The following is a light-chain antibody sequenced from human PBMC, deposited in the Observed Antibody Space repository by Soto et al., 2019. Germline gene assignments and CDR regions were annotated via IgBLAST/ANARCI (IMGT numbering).Light chain of an antibody. V-gene: IGKV3-11*01. J-gene: IGKJ4*01. CDR2: EAA. Sequence: EIVLTQSPATLSLSPGERATLSCRASQSVSSYLAWYQQKPGQAPRLLIYEAANRATGIPARFSGSGSGTDFTLTISSLAPEDFAVYYCQQRSNWPPGLTFGGGTKVEFK. CDR3: QQRSNWPPGLT. CDR1: QSVSSY.